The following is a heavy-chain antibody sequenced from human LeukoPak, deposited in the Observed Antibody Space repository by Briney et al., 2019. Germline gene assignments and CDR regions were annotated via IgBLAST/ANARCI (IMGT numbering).Heavy chain of an antibody. D-gene: IGHD3-16*01. CDR1: GYTFTGYY. Sequence: ASVKVSCKVSGYTFTGYYIHWVRQAPGQGLEWMGWINPTSGGTNYAQKFQGRVTMTRDTSISTAYMELSRLRSDDTAVYYCARDQAPRMITFGGPRRWFDPWGQGTLVTVSS. CDR3: ARDQAPRMITFGGPRRWFDP. CDR2: INPTSGGT. V-gene: IGHV1-2*02. J-gene: IGHJ5*02.